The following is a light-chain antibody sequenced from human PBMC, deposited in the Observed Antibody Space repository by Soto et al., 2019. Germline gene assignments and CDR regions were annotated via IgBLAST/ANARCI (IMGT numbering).Light chain of an antibody. CDR2: ATS. CDR1: QSFSGSY. CDR3: HYYGYSPWT. V-gene: IGKV3-20*01. Sequence: DMVLTQSPGTLSLSPGERATLSCRASQSFSGSYMAWYQQKPDQAPRLLIYATSRRATGIPDRFSGAGSETDVTLTISRLEPEDFAVYYCHYYGYSPWTFGQGTKVEIK. J-gene: IGKJ1*01.